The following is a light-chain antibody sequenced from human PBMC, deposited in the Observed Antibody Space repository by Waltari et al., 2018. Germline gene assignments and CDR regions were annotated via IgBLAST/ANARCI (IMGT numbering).Light chain of an antibody. Sequence: DIQMTQSPSTLSASVVHRVPVTCRASQNINKWLAWYQQKPGKAPNLLIYDASTLQSGVPSRFSGSGFGTEFTLAISSLQPEDFATYFCQHYNTYPPTFGQGTRVELK. CDR2: DAS. V-gene: IGKV1-5*01. J-gene: IGKJ1*01. CDR1: QNINKW. CDR3: QHYNTYPPT.